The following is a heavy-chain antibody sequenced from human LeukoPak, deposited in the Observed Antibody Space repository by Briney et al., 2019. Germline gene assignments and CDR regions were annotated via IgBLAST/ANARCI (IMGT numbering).Heavy chain of an antibody. D-gene: IGHD3-22*01. Sequence: TGGSLRLSCAASGFTFSNAWMSWVRQAPGKGLEWVANIKQDGSEKYYVDSVKGRFTISRDNAKNSLYLQMNGLRAEDTAVYYCARDSPVIVVAPSAFDIWGQGTMVTVSS. CDR1: GFTFSNAW. CDR2: IKQDGSEK. CDR3: ARDSPVIVVAPSAFDI. V-gene: IGHV3-7*01. J-gene: IGHJ3*02.